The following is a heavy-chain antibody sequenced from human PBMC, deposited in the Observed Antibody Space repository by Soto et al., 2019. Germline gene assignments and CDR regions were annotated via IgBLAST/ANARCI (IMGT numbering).Heavy chain of an antibody. Sequence: QVPLVQSGAEVKKPWASVKVSCKASGYTFTSYGISWVRQAPGQGLEWMGWISAYNGNTNYAQKLQGRVTMTTDTSTSTAHMELRSRSTDDTAVYYCARDGWGPPDLMVRGVINYYYYGMDVWGQGTTVTVSS. D-gene: IGHD3-10*01. CDR3: ARDGWGPPDLMVRGVINYYYYGMDV. CDR1: GYTFTSYG. V-gene: IGHV1-18*01. J-gene: IGHJ6*02. CDR2: ISAYNGNT.